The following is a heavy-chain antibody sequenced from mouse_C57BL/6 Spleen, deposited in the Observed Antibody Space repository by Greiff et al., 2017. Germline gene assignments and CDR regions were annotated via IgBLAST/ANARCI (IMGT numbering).Heavy chain of an antibody. Sequence: VQLQQPGAELVKPGASVKLSCKASGYTFTSYWMHWVKQRPGQGLEWIGMIHPNSGSTNYNEKFKSKATLTVDKSSSTAYMQLSSLTSEDSAVYYCAIYYGSSYGYFDVWGTGTTVTVSS. D-gene: IGHD1-1*01. J-gene: IGHJ1*03. CDR3: AIYYGSSYGYFDV. CDR2: IHPNSGST. CDR1: GYTFTSYW. V-gene: IGHV1-64*01.